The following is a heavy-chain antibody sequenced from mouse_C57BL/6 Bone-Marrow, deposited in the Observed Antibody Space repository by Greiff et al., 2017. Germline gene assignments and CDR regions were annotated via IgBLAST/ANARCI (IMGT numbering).Heavy chain of an antibody. D-gene: IGHD2-1*01. CDR2: FHPYNDDT. CDR3: ERGGNYGGYYFDY. CDR1: GYTFTTYP. J-gene: IGHJ2*01. V-gene: IGHV1-47*01. Sequence: VQLVESGAELVKPGASVTMSCKASGYTFTTYPIEWMKQNHGKSLEWIGNFHPYNDDTKYNEKFKGKATLTVEKSSSTVYLELSRLTSDDSAVFYCERGGNYGGYYFDYWGQGTTLTVSS.